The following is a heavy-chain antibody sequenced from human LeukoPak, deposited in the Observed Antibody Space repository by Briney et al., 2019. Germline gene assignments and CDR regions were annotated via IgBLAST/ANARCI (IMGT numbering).Heavy chain of an antibody. CDR2: ISSSSSTI. CDR3: ARAPMGSVDY. D-gene: IGHD2-8*01. Sequence: PGGSLRLSCAASGFTFSSYSMNWVRQAPGKGLEWVSYISSSSSTIYYADSVKGRFTISRGNAKNSLYLQMNSLRAEDTAVYYCARAPMGSVDYWGQGTLVTVSS. V-gene: IGHV3-48*01. CDR1: GFTFSSYS. J-gene: IGHJ4*02.